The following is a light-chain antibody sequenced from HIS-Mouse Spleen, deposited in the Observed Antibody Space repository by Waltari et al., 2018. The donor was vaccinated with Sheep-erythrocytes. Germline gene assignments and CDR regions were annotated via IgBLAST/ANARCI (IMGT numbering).Light chain of an antibody. Sequence: QSALTQPASVSGSPGQSIPISCTGTSSDLGSSNLVSCYQQHPGKAPKLMIYEGSKRPSGVSNRFSGSKSGNTASLTISGLQAEDEADYYCCSYAGSSTLVFGGGTKLTVL. V-gene: IGLV2-23*01. J-gene: IGLJ2*01. CDR2: EGS. CDR3: CSYAGSSTLV. CDR1: SSDLGSSNL.